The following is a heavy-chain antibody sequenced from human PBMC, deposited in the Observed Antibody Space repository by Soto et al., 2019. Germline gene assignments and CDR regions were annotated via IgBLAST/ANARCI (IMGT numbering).Heavy chain of an antibody. CDR2: IAHGGNI. J-gene: IGHJ6*02. CDR3: ARGFPYYDFWSGYNYYYYYGMDV. CDR1: GGSISNHY. D-gene: IGHD3-3*01. Sequence: SETLSLTCTVSGGSISNHYWNWIRQPPGKGLEWIGYIAHGGNIYQNPSLKSRVTMSLDTSKNQFSLRLTSVTAADTAVYYCARGFPYYDFWSGYNYYYYYGMDVWGQGTTVTVSS. V-gene: IGHV4-59*11.